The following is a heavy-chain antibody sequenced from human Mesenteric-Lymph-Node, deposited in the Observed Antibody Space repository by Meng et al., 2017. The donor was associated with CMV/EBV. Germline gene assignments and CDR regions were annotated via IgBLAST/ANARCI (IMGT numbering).Heavy chain of an antibody. CDR1: GFNFSNFW. V-gene: IGHV3-7*01. D-gene: IGHD2-2*01. Sequence: AGAGFNFSNFWRSGVREAPGKGLKWRANIKQDGSEEYYVDSMKSRVIISRDNAENSLDLQMNSLRAEDTAGNYCARDCSGTRCQNYWGQGTLVTVSS. CDR3: ARDCSGTRCQNY. J-gene: IGHJ4*02. CDR2: IKQDGSEE.